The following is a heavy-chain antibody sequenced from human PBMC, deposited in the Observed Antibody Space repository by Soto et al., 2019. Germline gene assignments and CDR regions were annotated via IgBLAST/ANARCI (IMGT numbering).Heavy chain of an antibody. CDR2: IYYSGST. J-gene: IGHJ6*02. V-gene: IGHV4-30-4*01. Sequence: QVQLQESGPGLVKPSQTLSLTCTVSGGSISSGDYYWSWIRQPPGKGLEWIGYIYYSGSTFYNPSLKIRVTISVDTSKNQFSLKLSSVTAADTAVYYCAREGGYLNYYGMDVWGQGTTVTVSS. CDR3: AREGGYLNYYGMDV. CDR1: GGSISSGDYY. D-gene: IGHD5-12*01.